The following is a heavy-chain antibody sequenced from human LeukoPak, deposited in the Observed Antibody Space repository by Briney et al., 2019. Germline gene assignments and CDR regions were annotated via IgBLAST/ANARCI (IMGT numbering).Heavy chain of an antibody. CDR3: AKGGYSSSRNWFDP. J-gene: IGHJ5*02. D-gene: IGHD6-13*01. V-gene: IGHV3-9*01. CDR2: ISWNSGSI. Sequence: PGGSLRLSCAASGFTFDDYAMHWVRQAPGKGLEWVSGISWNSGSIDYADSVKGRFTISRDNPKNSLYLQMNSLRAEDTALYYCAKGGYSSSRNWFDPWGQGTLVTVSS. CDR1: GFTFDDYA.